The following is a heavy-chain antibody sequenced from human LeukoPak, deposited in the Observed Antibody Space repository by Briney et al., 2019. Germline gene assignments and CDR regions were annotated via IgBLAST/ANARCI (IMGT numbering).Heavy chain of an antibody. CDR1: GFTFSSYA. J-gene: IGHJ4*02. CDR2: ISGSGGST. V-gene: IGHV3-23*01. Sequence: GGSLRLSCAASGFTFSSYAMSWVRQAPGKGLEWVSAISGSGGSTYYADSVKGRFTISRDNSKNTLYLQMNSLRAEDTAVYYCAKDSPLWWELATGPFDYWGQGTLVTVSS. CDR3: AKDSPLWWELATGPFDY. D-gene: IGHD1-26*01.